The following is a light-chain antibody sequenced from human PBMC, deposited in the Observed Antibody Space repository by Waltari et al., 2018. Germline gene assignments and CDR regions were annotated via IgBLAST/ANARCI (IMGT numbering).Light chain of an antibody. Sequence: QSALTQPASVSGSPGQSITISCSGTDSDVGAYDFVSWYQQHPGKAPHLISYEVSNRPSGISNRCSASKSGNTASLTISGLQAEDEADYYCSSYTTSSAPGVFGTGTRVTVL. J-gene: IGLJ1*01. CDR2: EVS. CDR1: DSDVGAYDF. V-gene: IGLV2-14*01. CDR3: SSYTTSSAPGV.